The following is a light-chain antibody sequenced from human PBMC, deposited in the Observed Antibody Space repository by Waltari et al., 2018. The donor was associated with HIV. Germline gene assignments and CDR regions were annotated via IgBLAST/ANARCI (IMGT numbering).Light chain of an antibody. J-gene: IGLJ2*01. V-gene: IGLV6-57*04. CDR1: SGSIVSNY. CDR2: EDK. Sequence: NFMLTQPHSVSESPGKTVTISCTRSSGSIVSNYVPWYQQRPGSAPTTVIYEDKQRPSGVPDRFSGSIDSSSNSASLTISGLKTEDEADYYCSSYTSSSTLVFGGGTKLTVL. CDR3: SSYTSSSTLV.